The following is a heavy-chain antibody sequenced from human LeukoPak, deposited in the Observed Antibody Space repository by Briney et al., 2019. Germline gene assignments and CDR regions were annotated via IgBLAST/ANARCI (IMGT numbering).Heavy chain of an antibody. CDR1: GFTFTSSA. CDR3: AAVELSPIFGVVIPFQH. V-gene: IGHV1-58*01. D-gene: IGHD3-3*01. J-gene: IGHJ1*01. Sequence: PGTSVKVSCKASGFTFTSSAVQWVRQARGQRLEWIGWIVVGSGNTNYAQKFQERVTITRDMSTSTAYMELSSLRSEDTAVYYCAAVELSPIFGVVIPFQHWGQGTLVTVSS. CDR2: IVVGSGNT.